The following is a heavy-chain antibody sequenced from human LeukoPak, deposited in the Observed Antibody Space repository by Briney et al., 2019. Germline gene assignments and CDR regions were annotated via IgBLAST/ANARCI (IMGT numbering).Heavy chain of an antibody. V-gene: IGHV3-33*07. CDR3: ARRGHSSGYYFFDY. Sequence: GGSLRLSCAASGFTFSSYGMYWVRQAPGKGLEWLADIWYDGSNEDYTDSVKGRFTISRDNSKNTLYLQMNSLRAEDTAVYYCARRGHSSGYYFFDYWGQGTLVTVSS. D-gene: IGHD3-22*01. CDR2: IWYDGSNE. CDR1: GFTFSSYG. J-gene: IGHJ4*02.